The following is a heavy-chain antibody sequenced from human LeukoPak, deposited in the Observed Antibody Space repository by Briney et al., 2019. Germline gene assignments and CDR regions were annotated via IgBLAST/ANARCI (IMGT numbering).Heavy chain of an antibody. J-gene: IGHJ3*02. D-gene: IGHD3-10*01. CDR1: GFTVSSNY. CDR3: ARDDRGGSGSYYCAFDI. CDR2: INSGGNT. Sequence: GGSLRLSCAASGFTVSSNYMSWVRQAPGKGLEWVSVINSGGNTYYADSVKGRFTISRDNSKNTLYLQMNSLRAEDTAVYYCARDDRGGSGSYYCAFDIWGQGTMVTVSS. V-gene: IGHV3-66*02.